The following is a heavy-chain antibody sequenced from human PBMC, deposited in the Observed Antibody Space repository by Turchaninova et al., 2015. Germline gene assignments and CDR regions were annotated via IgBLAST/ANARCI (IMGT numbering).Heavy chain of an antibody. Sequence: QLVESGGGLVQHGGSRRLYCAASGFTFSSYWLSWVRQAPGKGLEWVANIKEDGSEKYYVDSVKGRFTISRDNAKNSLYVQMNSLRVEDTAVYYCARGYWNFDLWGRGTLVTASS. CDR3: ARGYWNFDL. CDR1: GFTFSSYW. J-gene: IGHJ2*01. V-gene: IGHV3-7*01. CDR2: IKEDGSEK.